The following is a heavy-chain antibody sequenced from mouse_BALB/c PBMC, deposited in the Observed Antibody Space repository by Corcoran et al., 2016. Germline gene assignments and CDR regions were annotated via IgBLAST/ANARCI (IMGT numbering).Heavy chain of an antibody. V-gene: IGHV1-82*01. D-gene: IGHD2-1*01. Sequence: QVQLQQSGPELVKPGASVKISCKASGYAFSSSWMNWVKQRPGQGLEWIGRIYPGDGDTNYNGKFKGKATLTADKSSSTAYMQLSSLTSVNSAVYFCARSYGNYDYAMDYWGQGTSVTVSS. CDR3: ARSYGNYDYAMDY. CDR1: GYAFSSSW. CDR2: IYPGDGDT. J-gene: IGHJ4*01.